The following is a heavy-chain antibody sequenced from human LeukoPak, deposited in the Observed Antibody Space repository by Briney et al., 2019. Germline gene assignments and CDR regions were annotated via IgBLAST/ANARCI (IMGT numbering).Heavy chain of an antibody. D-gene: IGHD6-13*01. V-gene: IGHV1-8*01. J-gene: IGHJ6*03. CDR1: GYTFTSYD. CDR3: ARVGEYSSSWYRGDYYYYYMDV. CDR2: MNPNSGNT. Sequence: ASVKVSCKASGYTFTSYDINWVQQATGQGLEWMGWMNPNSGNTGYAQKFQGRVTMTRNTSISTAYMELSSLRSEDTAVYYCARVGEYSSSWYRGDYYYYYMDVWGKGTTVTVSS.